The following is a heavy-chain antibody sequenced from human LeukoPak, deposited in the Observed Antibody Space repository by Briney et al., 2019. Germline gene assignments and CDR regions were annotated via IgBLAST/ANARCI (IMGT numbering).Heavy chain of an antibody. D-gene: IGHD3-10*01. J-gene: IGHJ3*02. CDR2: ISGSGGST. CDR3: ARALLWFGEATI. CDR1: GFTFSSYA. V-gene: IGHV3-23*01. Sequence: GGSLRLSCAASGFTFSSYAMSWVRQAPGKGLEWVSAISGSGGSTYYADSVKGRFTISRDNAKNSLYLQMNSLRAEDTAVYYCARALLWFGEATIWGQGTMVTVSS.